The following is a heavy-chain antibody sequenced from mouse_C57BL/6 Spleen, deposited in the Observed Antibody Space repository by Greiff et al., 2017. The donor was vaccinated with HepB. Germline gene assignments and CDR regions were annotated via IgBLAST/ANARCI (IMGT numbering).Heavy chain of an antibody. J-gene: IGHJ3*01. CDR1: GYSITSGYY. V-gene: IGHV3-6*01. Sequence: EVQVVESGPGLVKPSQSLSLTCSVTGYSITSGYYWNWIRQFPGNKLEWMGYISYDGSNNYNPSLKNRISITRDTSKNQFFLKLNSVTTEDTATYDCARGPLNWFAYWGQGTLVTVSA. CDR2: ISYDGSN. CDR3: ARGPLNWFAY.